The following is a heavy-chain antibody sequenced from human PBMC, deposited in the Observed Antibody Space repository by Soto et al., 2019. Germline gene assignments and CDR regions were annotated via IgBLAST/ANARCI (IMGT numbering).Heavy chain of an antibody. Sequence: SSETLSLTCTVSGGSISSSRYYWAWIRQPPGEGLEWIGYIYSSGSTKYNPSLKSRVTISVDTSKNQFSLKLSSVTAADTAVYYCAREVYDFWTNYYYGMDVWGQGTTVTVSS. D-gene: IGHD3-3*01. CDR1: GGSISSSRYY. CDR2: IYSSGST. CDR3: AREVYDFWTNYYYGMDV. V-gene: IGHV4-61*01. J-gene: IGHJ6*02.